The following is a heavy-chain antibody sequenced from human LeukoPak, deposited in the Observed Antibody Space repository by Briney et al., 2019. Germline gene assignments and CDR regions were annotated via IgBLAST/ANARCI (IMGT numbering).Heavy chain of an antibody. V-gene: IGHV3-48*03. CDR1: RFTFSSYE. J-gene: IGHJ6*03. CDR2: ISSRAGTI. D-gene: IGHD3-10*01. CDR3: AREVRFTMVRGSVVSYTAYYYYYMDV. Sequence: GGSLRLSCSASRFTFSSYEMNWVRQAPGKGLEWVSSISSRAGTIYYADSAKGRFTISRDNAKNSLYLQMNSLRAEDTAVYYCAREVRFTMVRGSVVSYTAYYYYYMDVWGKGTTVTISS.